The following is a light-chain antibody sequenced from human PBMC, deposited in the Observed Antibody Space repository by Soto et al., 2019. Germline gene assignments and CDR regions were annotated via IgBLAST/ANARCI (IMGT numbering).Light chain of an antibody. Sequence: DIQMTQSPSTLSASVGDRVTITCRASQSISRWLAWYQQKPGKAPKLLIYDASTFESGVPSRFSGSGSGTEFTLTISRLQPDDFATYYCQNYLGTFGRGTKVEIK. V-gene: IGKV1-5*01. CDR2: DAS. CDR1: QSISRW. J-gene: IGKJ1*01. CDR3: QNYLGT.